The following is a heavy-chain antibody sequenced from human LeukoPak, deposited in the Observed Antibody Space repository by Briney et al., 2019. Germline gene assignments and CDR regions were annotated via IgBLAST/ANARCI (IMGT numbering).Heavy chain of an antibody. V-gene: IGHV1-46*01. Sequence: ASVKVSCKASGYTFTSYYMHWVRQAPGQGLEWMGLINPTGGSTGYAQKFQGRVTITADESTSTAYMELSSLRSEDTAVYYCATAGPITSHAFDIWGQGTMVTVSS. CDR2: INPTGGST. D-gene: IGHD3-16*01. CDR1: GYTFTSYY. J-gene: IGHJ3*02. CDR3: ATAGPITSHAFDI.